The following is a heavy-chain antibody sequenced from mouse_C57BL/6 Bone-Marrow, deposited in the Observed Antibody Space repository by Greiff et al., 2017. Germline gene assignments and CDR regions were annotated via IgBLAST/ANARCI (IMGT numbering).Heavy chain of an antibody. J-gene: IGHJ1*03. CDR3: ARSGDRITTVWDFDV. CDR1: GYTFTSYG. CDR2: ISTRSGNT. D-gene: IGHD1-1*01. Sequence: VKLQQSGAELARPGASLKLSCTASGYTFTSYGISWVNQRTGKGLEWVGEISTRSGNTYYTEKFKGQATLSADKSYSTAYLELRSLTSEDSAVYFCARSGDRITTVWDFDVWGTGTTVTVSS. V-gene: IGHV1-81*01.